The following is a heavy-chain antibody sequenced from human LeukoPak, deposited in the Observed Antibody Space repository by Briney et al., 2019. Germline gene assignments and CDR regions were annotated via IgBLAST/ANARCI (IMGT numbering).Heavy chain of an antibody. CDR3: TRYTNDHFDY. D-gene: IGHD2-2*02. CDR1: GFTFGGYG. V-gene: IGHV3-33*01. CDR2: IAYDGSRA. Sequence: GGSLRLSCAGSGFTFGGYGMHWFRQTPGKGLEWVAVIAYDGSRAFYADSVKGRFTISRDNSKNTMSVQMDDLRAEDTAVYYCTRYTNDHFDYWGQGTLVTVSS. J-gene: IGHJ4*02.